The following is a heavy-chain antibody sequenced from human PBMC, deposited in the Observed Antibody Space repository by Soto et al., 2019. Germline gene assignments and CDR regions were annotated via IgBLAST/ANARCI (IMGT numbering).Heavy chain of an antibody. J-gene: IGHJ4*02. V-gene: IGHV3-23*01. CDR3: AQDLRWCGGDCYNC. CDR1: GFTFSSYA. CDR2: ISGSGGST. Sequence: EVQLLESGGGLVQPGGSLRLSCAASGFTFSSYAMSWVRQAPGKGLEWVSAISGSGGSTYYADSVKGRFTISSDNSKNALDRQMNCLRAEDTAVYYCAQDLRWCGGDCYNCWGQGTLVTV. D-gene: IGHD2-21*02.